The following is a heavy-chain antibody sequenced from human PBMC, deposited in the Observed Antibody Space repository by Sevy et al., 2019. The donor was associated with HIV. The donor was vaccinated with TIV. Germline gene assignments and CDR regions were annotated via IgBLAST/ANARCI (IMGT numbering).Heavy chain of an antibody. CDR3: ARSGGSYDYGMDV. V-gene: IGHV3-7*01. CDR2: IKQDGSEK. CDR1: EFTFSSYW. J-gene: IGHJ6*02. D-gene: IGHD1-26*01. Sequence: GGSPRLSCAASEFTFSSYWMSWVRQAPGKGLEWVANIKQDGSEKYYVDSVKGRFTISRDNAKNSLYLQMNSLRAEDTAVYYCARSGGSYDYGMDVWGQGTTVTVSS.